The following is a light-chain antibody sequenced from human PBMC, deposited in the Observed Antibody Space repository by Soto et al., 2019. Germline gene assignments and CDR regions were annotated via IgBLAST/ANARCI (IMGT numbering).Light chain of an antibody. CDR1: SSDVGTYNL. CDR2: EGS. Sequence: QSVLTQPASVSGSPGQSITISCTGTSSDVGTYNLVSWYQQHPGKAPKLMIYEGSKRPSGVSNRFSGSKSGNTASLTISWLQADDEADYYCCSYAGSSTVVFGGGTKLTVL. V-gene: IGLV2-23*01. CDR3: CSYAGSSTVV. J-gene: IGLJ2*01.